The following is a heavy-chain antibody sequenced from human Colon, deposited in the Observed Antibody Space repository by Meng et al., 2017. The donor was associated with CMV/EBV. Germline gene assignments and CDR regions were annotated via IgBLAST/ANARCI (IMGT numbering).Heavy chain of an antibody. V-gene: IGHV5-51*01. Sequence: GGSLKISCQTSGYNFAIYWIGWVRQLPGKGLEWMGIIYPGDSDTKYSPSFRGQVTISADKSTNTASLHWSSLKASDTATYYCARGYSSGWPYYFDSWGQGTLVTVSS. J-gene: IGHJ4*02. D-gene: IGHD6-19*01. CDR2: IYPGDSDT. CDR1: GYNFAIYW. CDR3: ARGYSSGWPYYFDS.